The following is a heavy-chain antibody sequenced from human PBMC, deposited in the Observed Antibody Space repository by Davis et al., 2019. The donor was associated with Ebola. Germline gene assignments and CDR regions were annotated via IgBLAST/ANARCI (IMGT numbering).Heavy chain of an antibody. CDR2: INPNSGGT. CDR3: AREYSGYNYFDY. CDR1: GYTFTGYY. Sequence: ASVKVSCKASGYTFTGYYMQWVRQAPGQGLEWMGWINPNSGGTNYAQKFQGRVTMTRDTSTSTAYMELRSLRSDDTAVYYCAREYSGYNYFDYWGQGTLVTVSS. V-gene: IGHV1-2*02. D-gene: IGHD5-12*01. J-gene: IGHJ4*02.